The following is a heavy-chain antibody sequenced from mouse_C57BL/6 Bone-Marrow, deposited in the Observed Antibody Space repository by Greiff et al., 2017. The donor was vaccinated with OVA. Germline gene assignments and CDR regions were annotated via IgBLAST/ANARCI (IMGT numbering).Heavy chain of an antibody. CDR2: IDPSDSYT. CDR1: GYTFTSYW. J-gene: IGHJ4*01. CDR3: ARETHYYDSTDYAMDY. D-gene: IGHD1-1*01. V-gene: IGHV1-69*01. Sequence: QVQLQQPGAELVMPGASVKLSCKASGYTFTSYWMHWVKQRPGQGLEWIGEIDPSDSYTNYNQKFKGKSTLTVDKSSSTAYMQLSSLTSEDSAVYYCARETHYYDSTDYAMDYWGQGTSVTVSS.